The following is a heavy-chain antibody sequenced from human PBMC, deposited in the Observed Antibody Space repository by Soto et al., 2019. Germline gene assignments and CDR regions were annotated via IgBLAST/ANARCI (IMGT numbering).Heavy chain of an antibody. Sequence: QVQLAESGGGVVQSGRSLRLSCAASGFALSSFDMHWVRQAPGKGLAWVAVIWYDGSNEYYADSVKGRFTISSDNSKNTLYLHMNSLRVEDTAVYYCARDALVRGVHPPDYWGQGTLVTVSS. J-gene: IGHJ4*02. CDR1: GFALSSFD. CDR2: IWYDGSNE. V-gene: IGHV3-33*01. CDR3: ARDALVRGVHPPDY. D-gene: IGHD3-10*01.